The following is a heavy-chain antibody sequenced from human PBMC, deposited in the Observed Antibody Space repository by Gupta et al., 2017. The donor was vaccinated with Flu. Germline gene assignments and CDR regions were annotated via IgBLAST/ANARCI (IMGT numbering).Heavy chain of an antibody. Sequence: QGPGKGLEWVGRTRNKANSYTTEYAASVKGRFTISRDDAKYSLYLQMNSLKTEDTAVYYCAREMGIVGDTGADYYYGMDVWGQGTTVTVSS. D-gene: IGHD1-26*01. V-gene: IGHV3-72*01. CDR3: AREMGIVGDTGADYYYGMDV. J-gene: IGHJ6*02. CDR2: TRNKANSYTT.